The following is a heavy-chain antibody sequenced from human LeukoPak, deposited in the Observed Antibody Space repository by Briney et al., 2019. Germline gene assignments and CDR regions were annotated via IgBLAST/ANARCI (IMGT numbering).Heavy chain of an antibody. D-gene: IGHD4-11*01. Sequence: PSETLSLTCAASGGSINNHKWWSWIRQSPQKGLEWLGEIFYTGSPNYNPSFQSRITMSVDRSNNQFSLILTSVTVADTAVYYCARDGNSYYDYWGRGIMVTVTS. CDR1: GGSINNHKW. CDR3: ARDGNSYYDY. CDR2: IFYTGSP. J-gene: IGHJ4*02. V-gene: IGHV4-4*02.